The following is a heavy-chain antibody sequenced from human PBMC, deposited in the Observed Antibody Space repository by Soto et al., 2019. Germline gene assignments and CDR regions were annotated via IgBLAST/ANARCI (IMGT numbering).Heavy chain of an antibody. Sequence: GGSLRLSCAASGFTFRSYAMSWVRQAPGKGLEWVSSISSSSSYIYYADSVKGRFTISRDNAKNSLYLQMNSLRAEDTAVYYCASIFGVVRAPSYGMDVWGQGTTVTVSS. CDR3: ASIFGVVRAPSYGMDV. V-gene: IGHV3-21*01. D-gene: IGHD3-3*01. CDR2: ISSSSSYI. J-gene: IGHJ6*02. CDR1: GFTFRSYA.